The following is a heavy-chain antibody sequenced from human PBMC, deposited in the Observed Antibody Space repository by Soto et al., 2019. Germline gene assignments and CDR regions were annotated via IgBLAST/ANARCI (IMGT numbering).Heavy chain of an antibody. D-gene: IGHD3-10*01. V-gene: IGHV4-31*03. CDR2: IYYSGST. J-gene: IGHJ6*02. CDR1: GGSISSDGNY. Sequence: QVQLQESGPGLVKSSQTLSLTCTVSGGSISSDGNYWSWIRQHPGKGLEWIGYIYYSGSTYYNPSLKSRVTISVDTSKTQFPLKLNSVTAADTAVYYCARARMVRGIIYYYGMDVWGQGTTVTVSS. CDR3: ARARMVRGIIYYYGMDV.